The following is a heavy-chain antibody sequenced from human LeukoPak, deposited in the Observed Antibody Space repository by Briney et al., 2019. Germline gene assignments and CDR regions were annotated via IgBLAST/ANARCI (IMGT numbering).Heavy chain of an antibody. J-gene: IGHJ4*02. CDR3: SRAYSTGWLGINDY. V-gene: IGHV3-49*04. Sequence: GASLRLSCTASGFTFSDYAMSWVRQPPGRGREWVGFIRNKANGGTADYVASVQGRFTISRDDSKTIANPPINSLKTKDPAVYFCSRAYSTGWLGINDYWGQGALVTVSS. CDR1: GFTFSDYA. D-gene: IGHD6-19*01. CDR2: IRNKANGGTA.